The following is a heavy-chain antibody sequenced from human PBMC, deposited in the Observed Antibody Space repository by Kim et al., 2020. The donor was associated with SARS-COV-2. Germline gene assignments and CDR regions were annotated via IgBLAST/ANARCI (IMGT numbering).Heavy chain of an antibody. CDR1: GFTFSSYG. CDR2: IWYDGSNK. Sequence: GGSLRLSCAASGFTFSSYGMHWVRQAPGKGLEWVAVIWYDGSNKYYADSVKGRFTISRDNSKNTLYLEMNSLIAEDTAVYYCARDRGGLDYWGQGTLVTVSS. J-gene: IGHJ4*02. CDR3: ARDRGGLDY. D-gene: IGHD3-10*01. V-gene: IGHV3-33*08.